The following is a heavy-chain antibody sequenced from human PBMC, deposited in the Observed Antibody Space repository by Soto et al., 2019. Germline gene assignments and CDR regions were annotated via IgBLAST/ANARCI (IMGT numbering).Heavy chain of an antibody. Sequence: QVQLVQSGAEVKKPGASVKVSCKASGYTFTSYYMHWVRQAPGQGLEWMGIINPSGGSTSYAQKCQGRVTMTRDTSTSTVYMELSSLRSEDTAVYYCARDGGITMVRGVIGLDYWGQGTLVTVSS. J-gene: IGHJ4*02. CDR3: ARDGGITMVRGVIGLDY. D-gene: IGHD3-10*01. CDR2: INPSGGST. V-gene: IGHV1-46*01. CDR1: GYTFTSYY.